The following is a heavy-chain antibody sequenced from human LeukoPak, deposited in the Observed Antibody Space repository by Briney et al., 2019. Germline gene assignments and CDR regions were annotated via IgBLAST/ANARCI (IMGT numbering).Heavy chain of an antibody. CDR3: ARRFDTSGWVDY. CDR1: GGSIRGYY. Sequence: SETLSLTRTVSGGSIRGYYWSWIPDPPGKALEWIGYIYSSGATNSNPSLKSRVTISVDSSKNQFSLKLASVTAADPAVYYCARRFDTSGWVDYWGQGTLVTVSS. J-gene: IGHJ4*02. V-gene: IGHV4-4*09. CDR2: IYSSGAT. D-gene: IGHD6-19*01.